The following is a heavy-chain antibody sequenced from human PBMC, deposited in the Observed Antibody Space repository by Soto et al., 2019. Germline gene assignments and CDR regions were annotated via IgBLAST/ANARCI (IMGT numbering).Heavy chain of an antibody. CDR3: ARAVQGRHNWFDP. CDR2: INPSGGST. J-gene: IGHJ5*02. CDR1: GYTFTSYY. Sequence: ASVKVSCNASGYTFTSYYMHWVRQAPGQGLEWMGIINPSGGSTSYAQKFQGRVTMTRDTSTSTVYMELSSLRSEDTAVYYCARAVQGRHNWFDPWGQGTLVTAPQ. V-gene: IGHV1-46*01.